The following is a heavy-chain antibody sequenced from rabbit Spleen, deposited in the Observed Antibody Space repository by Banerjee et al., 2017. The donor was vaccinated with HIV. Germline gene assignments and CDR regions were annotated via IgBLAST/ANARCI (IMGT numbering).Heavy chain of an antibody. V-gene: IGHV1S40*01. D-gene: IGHD6-1*01. J-gene: IGHJ4*01. CDR1: GFSFSSGHD. CDR2: IYTDHSTT. CDR3: ARDDGSYDYIDGYFNL. Sequence: QSLEESGGDLVQPEGSLTLTCTTSGFSFSSGHDMWWVRQAPGKGLEVIGYIYTDHSTTYYASWVNGRFTISSPSSTTVTLQMTSLTAADTATYFCARDDGSYDYIDGYFNLWGQGTLVTVS.